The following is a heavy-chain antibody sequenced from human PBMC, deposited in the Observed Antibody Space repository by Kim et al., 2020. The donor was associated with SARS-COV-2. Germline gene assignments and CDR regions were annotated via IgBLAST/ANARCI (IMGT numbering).Heavy chain of an antibody. CDR3: ARGGSSSMDV. J-gene: IGHJ6*02. CDR2: YI. D-gene: IGHD6-6*01. V-gene: IGHV3-21*01. Sequence: YIYYADSVKGRFTISRDNAKNSLYLQMNSLRAEDTAVYYCARGGSSSMDVWGQGTTVTVSS.